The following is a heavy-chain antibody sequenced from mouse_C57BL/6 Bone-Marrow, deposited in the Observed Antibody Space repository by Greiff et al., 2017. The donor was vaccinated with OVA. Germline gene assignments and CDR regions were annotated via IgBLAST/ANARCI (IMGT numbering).Heavy chain of an antibody. V-gene: IGHV1-9*01. CDR3: ARGGVYYYGSSPFDY. J-gene: IGHJ2*01. D-gene: IGHD1-1*01. CDR2: ILPGSGST. Sequence: VKLQESGAELMKPGASVKLSCKATGYTFTGYWIEWVKQRPGHGLEWIGEILPGSGSTNYNEKFKGKATFTADTSSKTAYMQLSSLTTEDSAIYYCARGGVYYYGSSPFDYWGQGTTLTVSS. CDR1: GYTFTGYW.